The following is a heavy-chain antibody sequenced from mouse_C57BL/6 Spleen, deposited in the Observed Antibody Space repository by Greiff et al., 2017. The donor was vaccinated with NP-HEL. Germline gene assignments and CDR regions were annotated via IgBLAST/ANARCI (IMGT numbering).Heavy chain of an antibody. CDR2: IDPETGGT. CDR1: GYTFTDYE. D-gene: IGHD2-2*01. CDR3: TRSGLRRGFAY. Sequence: QVQLKESGAELVRPGASVTLSCKASGYTFTDYEMHWVKQTPVHGLEWIGAIDPETGGTAYNQKFKGKAILTADKSTSTAYMELRSLTSEDSAVYYCTRSGLRRGFAYWGQGTLVTVSA. J-gene: IGHJ3*01. V-gene: IGHV1-15*01.